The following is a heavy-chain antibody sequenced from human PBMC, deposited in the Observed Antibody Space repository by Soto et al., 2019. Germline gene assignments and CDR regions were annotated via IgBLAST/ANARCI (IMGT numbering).Heavy chain of an antibody. CDR1: GYSFTSYG. J-gene: IGHJ3*01. V-gene: IGHV1-18*01. D-gene: IGHD3-10*01. CDR3: ARGPTVGDL. Sequence: ASVKVSCKAAGYSFTSYGITWVRQAPGQGLEWMGGTYKSNTNYAQKVQGRVTMTTDTSTSTAYMELRSLTSDDTAVYYCARGPTVGDLWGQGTLVTVSS. CDR2: TYKSNT.